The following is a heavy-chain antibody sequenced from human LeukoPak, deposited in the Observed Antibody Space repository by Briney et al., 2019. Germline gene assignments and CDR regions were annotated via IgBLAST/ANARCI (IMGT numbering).Heavy chain of an antibody. D-gene: IGHD2-2*01. V-gene: IGHV4-39*01. CDR3: ATYIVVVPAASIRFDP. CDR1: GGSISSSSYS. CDR2: IYYSGST. J-gene: IGHJ5*02. Sequence: SETLSLTCTVPGGSISSSSYSWGWIRQPPGKGLEWIGSIYYSGSTYYNPSLKSRVTISVDTSKNQFSLKLSSVTAADTAVYYCATYIVVVPAASIRFDPWGQGTLVTVSS.